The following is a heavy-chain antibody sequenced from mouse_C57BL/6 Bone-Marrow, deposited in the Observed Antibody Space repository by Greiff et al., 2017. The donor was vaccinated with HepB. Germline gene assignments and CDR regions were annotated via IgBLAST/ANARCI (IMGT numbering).Heavy chain of an antibody. CDR2: IWSDGST. CDR1: GFSLTSYG. Sequence: LQESGPGLVAPSQSLSITCTVSGFSLTSYGVHWVRQPPGKGLEWLVVIWSDGSTTYNSALKSRLSISKDNSKSQVFLKMNSLQTDDTAMYYCARQGITTVVATDYYAMDYWGQGTSVTVSS. D-gene: IGHD1-1*01. J-gene: IGHJ4*01. CDR3: ARQGITTVVATDYYAMDY. V-gene: IGHV2-6-1*01.